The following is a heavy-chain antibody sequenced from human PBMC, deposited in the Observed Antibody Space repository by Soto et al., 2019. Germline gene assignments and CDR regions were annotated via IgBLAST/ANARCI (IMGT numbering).Heavy chain of an antibody. CDR1: GASLSTYY. CDR3: ARGEAYSNYPAR. V-gene: IGHV4-34*01. CDR2: INPSGST. Sequence: SETLFLTCAVYGASLSTYYWSWVRQPPGKGLEWLGEINPSGSTNYNSSLKSRVTISRDTSKSQFSLKLSSVSAADTAVYYCARGEAYSNYPARWGQGTLVTVSS. J-gene: IGHJ4*02. D-gene: IGHD4-4*01.